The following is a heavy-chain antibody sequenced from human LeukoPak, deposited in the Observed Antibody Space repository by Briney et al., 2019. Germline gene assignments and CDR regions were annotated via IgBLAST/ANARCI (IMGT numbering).Heavy chain of an antibody. Sequence: ASVKVSCKASGGTFSSYAISWVRQAPGQGLEWMGGIIPIFGTANYAQKFQGRVTITADESTSTAYMELSSLRSEDTAVYYCARVSRGDYGYNYYYYYMDVWGKGTTVTVSS. V-gene: IGHV1-69*13. CDR3: ARVSRGDYGYNYYYYYMDV. D-gene: IGHD4-17*01. CDR1: GGTFSSYA. J-gene: IGHJ6*03. CDR2: IIPIFGTA.